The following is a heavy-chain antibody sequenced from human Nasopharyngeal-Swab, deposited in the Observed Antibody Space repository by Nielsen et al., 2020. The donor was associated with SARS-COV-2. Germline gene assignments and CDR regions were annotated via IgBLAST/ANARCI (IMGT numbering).Heavy chain of an antibody. Sequence: GESLKISCAASGFTVSSNYMSWVRQAPGKGLEWVSVIYSGGSTYYADSVKGRFTISGDNSKNTLYLQMNSLRAEDTAVYYCARWKGSSWSDYWGQGTLVTVSS. CDR3: ARWKGSSWSDY. J-gene: IGHJ4*02. V-gene: IGHV3-53*01. CDR1: GFTVSSNY. D-gene: IGHD6-13*01. CDR2: IYSGGST.